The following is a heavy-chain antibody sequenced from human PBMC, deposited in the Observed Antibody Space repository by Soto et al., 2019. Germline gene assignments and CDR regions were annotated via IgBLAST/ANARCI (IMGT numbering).Heavy chain of an antibody. CDR1: GGSFSGYY. Sequence: QVQLQQWGAGLLKPSETLSLTCAVYGGSFSGYYWSWIRQPPGKGLEWIGEINHSGSTNYNPSLTSRVTLSVDTPKNQFSLKLSSVTAADTAVYYCARSTAETYDILTGYYDYWGQGTLVTVSS. J-gene: IGHJ4*02. V-gene: IGHV4-34*01. CDR2: INHSGST. CDR3: ARSTAETYDILTGYYDY. D-gene: IGHD3-9*01.